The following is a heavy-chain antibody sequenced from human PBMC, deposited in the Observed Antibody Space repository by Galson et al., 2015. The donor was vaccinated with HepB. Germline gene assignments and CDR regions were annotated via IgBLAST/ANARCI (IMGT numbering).Heavy chain of an antibody. Sequence: CAISGDSVSSNSAVWNWIRQSPSRGLEWLGRTYYRSKWYKDYALFVKSRITINADTSRNQISLQLNSMTPEDTAVYYCAYVFDVWGQGTTVTVSS. CDR1: GDSVSSNSAV. CDR2: TYYRSKWYK. D-gene: IGHD3-16*01. V-gene: IGHV6-1*01. J-gene: IGHJ6*02. CDR3: AYVFDV.